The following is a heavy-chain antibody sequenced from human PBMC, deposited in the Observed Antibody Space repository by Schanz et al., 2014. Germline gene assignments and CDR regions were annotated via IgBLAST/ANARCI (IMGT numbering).Heavy chain of an antibody. CDR2: ITGTGTKT. CDR1: GFMFTKYA. J-gene: IGHJ4*02. V-gene: IGHV3-23*04. D-gene: IGHD2-15*01. Sequence: DVQLVESGGGLAQPGGSLRLSCVASGFMFTKYAMNWVRQAPGKALEWVSGITGTGTKTYYADSVKSRFTISTDNSKNPVFLQMSSLRPDDAALYYCAKDIGGAVAAPVYDSWGQGTLVTVSS. CDR3: AKDIGGAVAAPVYDS.